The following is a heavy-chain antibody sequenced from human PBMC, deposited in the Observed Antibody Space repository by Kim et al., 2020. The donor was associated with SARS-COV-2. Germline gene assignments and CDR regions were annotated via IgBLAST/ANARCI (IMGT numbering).Heavy chain of an antibody. J-gene: IGHJ4*02. CDR1: GFTFSSYG. CDR2: IWYDGSNK. Sequence: GGSLRLSCAASGFTFSSYGMHWVRQAPGKGLEWVAVIWYDGSNKYYADSVKGRFTISRDNSKNTLYLQMNSLRAEDTAVYYCAKDLRIGALELGDYWGQGTLVTVSS. CDR3: AKDLRIGALELGDY. V-gene: IGHV3-33*06. D-gene: IGHD1-1*01.